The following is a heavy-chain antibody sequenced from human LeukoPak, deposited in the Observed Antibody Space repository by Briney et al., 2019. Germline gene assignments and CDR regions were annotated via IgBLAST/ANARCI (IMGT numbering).Heavy chain of an antibody. J-gene: IGHJ4*02. CDR2: INHSGST. D-gene: IGHD3-10*01. Sequence: SETLSLTCAVYGGSFSGYYWSWIRQPPGNGLEWIGEINHSGSTNYNPSLKSRVTISVDTSKNQFSLKLSSVTAADTAVYYCASRTYYYGSGSHYWGQGTLVTVSS. V-gene: IGHV4-34*01. CDR1: GGSFSGYY. CDR3: ASRTYYYGSGSHY.